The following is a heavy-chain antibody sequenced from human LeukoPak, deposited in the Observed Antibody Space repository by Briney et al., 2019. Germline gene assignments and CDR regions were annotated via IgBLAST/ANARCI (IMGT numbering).Heavy chain of an antibody. J-gene: IGHJ3*02. D-gene: IGHD2-21*01. CDR1: GFTFSTYF. V-gene: IGHV3-30-3*01. CDR3: ARERQDTILHSGAFDI. CDR2: IASDGSHT. Sequence: GGSLRLSCAASGFTFSTYFMHWVRQAPGKGLEWVADIASDGSHTFYVESVKGRFTISRDNSKNTLYLQMNGLRAEDTAVYFCARERQDTILHSGAFDIWGQGTMVIVSS.